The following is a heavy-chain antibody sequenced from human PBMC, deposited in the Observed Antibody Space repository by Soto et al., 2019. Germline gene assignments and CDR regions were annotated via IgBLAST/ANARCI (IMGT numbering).Heavy chain of an antibody. CDR2: ISGSGGST. J-gene: IGHJ6*02. Sequence: EVQLLESGGGLVQPGGSLRLSCAASGFTFSSYAMSWVRQAPGKGLEWVSAISGSGGSTYYADSVKGRFTIPRDNPNNTLYLQMNSLRAEDTAVYYCANEIAAACTDYYYGMDVWGQGTTVTVSS. CDR3: ANEIAAACTDYYYGMDV. V-gene: IGHV3-23*01. D-gene: IGHD6-13*01. CDR1: GFTFSSYA.